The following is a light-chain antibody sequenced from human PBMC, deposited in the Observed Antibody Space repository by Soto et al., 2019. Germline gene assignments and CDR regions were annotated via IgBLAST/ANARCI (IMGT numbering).Light chain of an antibody. CDR2: GNS. J-gene: IGLJ1*01. CDR1: NSNIGAGYD. CDR3: QSYDSSLSGRYV. Sequence: QSVLTQPPSVSGGPGQRVTISCTGTNSNIGAGYDVHWYRQLPGTAPKLLIYGNSNRPSGVPDRFSGSKSGTSASLAITGLQTEDEADYYCQSYDSSLSGRYVFGTGTKVTVL. V-gene: IGLV1-40*01.